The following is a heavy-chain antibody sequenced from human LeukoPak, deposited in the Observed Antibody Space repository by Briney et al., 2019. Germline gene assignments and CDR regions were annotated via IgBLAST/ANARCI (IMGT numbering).Heavy chain of an antibody. CDR2: SYYRSRWYK. CDR1: GDSVSSNRVA. J-gene: IGHJ5*02. V-gene: IGHV6-1*01. Sequence: SQTLSLTCAISGDSVSSNRVAWNWIRQSPSRGLEWLGRSYYRSRWYKEYAASVKSRITINADTSENQFSLQLNSVTPEDTAVYHCARGVGSALGDWFDPWGQGTLVTVSS. CDR3: ARGVGSALGDWFDP. D-gene: IGHD2-21*02.